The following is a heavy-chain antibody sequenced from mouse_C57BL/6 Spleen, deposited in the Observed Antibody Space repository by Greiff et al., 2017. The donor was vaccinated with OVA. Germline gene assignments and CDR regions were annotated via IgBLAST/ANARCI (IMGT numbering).Heavy chain of an antibody. CDR1: GFTFSSYT. CDR2: ISGGGGNT. D-gene: IGHD2-3*01. Sequence: EVQLVESGGGLVKPGGSLKLSCAASGFTFSSYTMSWVRQTPEKRLEWVATISGGGGNTYYPDSVKGRFTISRDNAKNTLYLQMSSLRTEDTALYYCASPDGYSSWFAYWGQGTLVTVSA. J-gene: IGHJ3*01. V-gene: IGHV5-9*01. CDR3: ASPDGYSSWFAY.